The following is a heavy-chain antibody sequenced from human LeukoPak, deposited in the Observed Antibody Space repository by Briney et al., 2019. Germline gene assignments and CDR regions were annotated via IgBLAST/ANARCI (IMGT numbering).Heavy chain of an antibody. CDR2: INHSGST. D-gene: IGHD2-15*01. Sequence: PSETLSLTCAVYGGSFSGYYWSWIRQPPGKGLEWIGEINHSGSTNYNPSLKSRVTISVDTFKNQFSLKLSSVTAADTAVYYCARLPLLAARALDYWGQGTLVTVSS. CDR3: ARLPLLAARALDY. J-gene: IGHJ4*02. CDR1: GGSFSGYY. V-gene: IGHV4-34*01.